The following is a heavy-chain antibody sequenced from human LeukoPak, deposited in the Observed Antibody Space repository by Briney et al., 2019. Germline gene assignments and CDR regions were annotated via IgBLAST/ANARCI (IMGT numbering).Heavy chain of an antibody. Sequence: GGSLRLSCAASGFTFSSYEMNWVRQAPGKGLEWVSYISSSGSTIYYADSVKGRFTISRDNAKNSLYLQMNSLRAEDTAMYYCARDRHTGAFDSWGQGTLVTVSS. V-gene: IGHV3-48*03. CDR2: ISSSGSTI. CDR3: ARDRHTGAFDS. J-gene: IGHJ4*02. CDR1: GFTFSSYE. D-gene: IGHD3-3*02.